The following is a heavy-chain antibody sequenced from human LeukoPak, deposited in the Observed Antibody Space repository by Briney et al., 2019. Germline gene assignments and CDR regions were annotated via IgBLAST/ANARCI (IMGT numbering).Heavy chain of an antibody. CDR2: IHKAGSES. CDR3: ARVGAWELQRVFEY. D-gene: IGHD1-26*01. V-gene: IGHV3-7*01. J-gene: IGHJ4*02. Sequence: PGGSLRLSCAASGFTFTNYWMTSVRQVPGKGLEWVAKIHKAGSESYYVDSVKGRFAISRDNAKNSLYLQLSSLRVEDTAVYYCARVGAWELQRVFEYWGQGTLVTVSS. CDR1: GFTFTNYW.